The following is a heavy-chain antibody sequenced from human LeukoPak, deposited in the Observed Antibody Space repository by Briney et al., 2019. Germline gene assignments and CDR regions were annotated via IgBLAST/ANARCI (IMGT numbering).Heavy chain of an antibody. D-gene: IGHD5-12*01. Sequence: ASVKVSCKASGYTFTGYYMHWVRQAPGQGLEWMGRIIPIFGIANYAQKFQGRVTITADKSTSTAYMELSSLRSEDTAVYYCARDRGMATIPGNFDYWGQGTLVTVSS. CDR3: ARDRGMATIPGNFDY. V-gene: IGHV1-69*04. J-gene: IGHJ4*02. CDR2: IIPIFGIA. CDR1: GYTFTGYY.